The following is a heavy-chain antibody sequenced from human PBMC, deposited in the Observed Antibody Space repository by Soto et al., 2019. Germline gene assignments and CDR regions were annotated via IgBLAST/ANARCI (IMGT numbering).Heavy chain of an antibody. D-gene: IGHD6-19*01. Sequence: QVQLVQSGAEVKNPGASVKVSCKASGHTFTSYGISWVRQAPGQGFEWMGRISADNGHTNSAQKFQGRVSMTRDTSTSAAYMELRSLTSDDTAAYYCARLPYSSCGHPGRELDYWGQGTLVTLSS. CDR3: ARLPYSSCGHPGRELDY. J-gene: IGHJ4*02. CDR2: ISADNGHT. V-gene: IGHV1-18*01. CDR1: GHTFTSYG.